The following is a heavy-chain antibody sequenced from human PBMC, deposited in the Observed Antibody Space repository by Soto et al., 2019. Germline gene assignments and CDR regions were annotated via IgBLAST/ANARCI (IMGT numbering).Heavy chain of an antibody. D-gene: IGHD3-9*01. Sequence: SETLSLTCAVYGASFSPYYWSWNWIRQPPGKGLEWIGYIYYSGSTYYNPSLKSRVTISVDTSKNQFSLKLSSVTAADTAVYYCARAFDILTRYYFDYWGQGTLVTVSS. CDR2: IYYSGST. V-gene: IGHV4-30-4*08. CDR3: ARAFDILTRYYFDY. J-gene: IGHJ4*02. CDR1: GASFSPYYWS.